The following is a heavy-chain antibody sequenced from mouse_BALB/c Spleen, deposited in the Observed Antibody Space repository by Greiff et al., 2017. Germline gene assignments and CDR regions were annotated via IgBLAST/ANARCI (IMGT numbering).Heavy chain of an antibody. CDR2: IDPETGGT. V-gene: IGHV1-15*01. CDR3: TRSGGNYALDY. J-gene: IGHJ2*01. CDR1: GYTFTDYE. Sequence: QVQLQQSGAELVRPGASVTLSCKASGYTFTDYEMHWVKQTPVHGLEWIGAIDPETGGTAYNQKFKGKATLTADKSSSTAYMELRSLTSEDSAVYYCTRSGGNYALDYWGQGTTLTVSS. D-gene: IGHD2-1*01.